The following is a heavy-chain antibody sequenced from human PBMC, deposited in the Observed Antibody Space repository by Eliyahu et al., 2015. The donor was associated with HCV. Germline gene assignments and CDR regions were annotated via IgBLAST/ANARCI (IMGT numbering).Heavy chain of an antibody. V-gene: IGHV3-30-3*01. Sequence: AVISYDGSNKYYADSVKGRFTISRDNSKNTLYLQMNSLRAEDTAVYYCARDLSSWYYYYYGMDVWGQGTTVTVSS. D-gene: IGHD6-13*01. J-gene: IGHJ6*02. CDR2: ISYDGSNK. CDR3: ARDLSSWYYYYYGMDV.